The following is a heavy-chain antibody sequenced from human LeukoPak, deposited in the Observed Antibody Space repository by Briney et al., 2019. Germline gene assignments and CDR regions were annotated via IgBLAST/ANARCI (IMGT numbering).Heavy chain of an antibody. V-gene: IGHV4-34*01. CDR3: ARGGELTVTTWRVFDY. J-gene: IGHJ4*02. CDR1: GGSISSYY. CDR2: INHSGST. D-gene: IGHD4-11*01. Sequence: SETLSLTCTVSGGSISSYYWSWIRQPAGKGLEWIGEINHSGSTNYNPSLKSRVTISVDTSKNQFSLKLSSVTAADTAVYYCARGGELTVTTWRVFDYWGQGTLVTVSS.